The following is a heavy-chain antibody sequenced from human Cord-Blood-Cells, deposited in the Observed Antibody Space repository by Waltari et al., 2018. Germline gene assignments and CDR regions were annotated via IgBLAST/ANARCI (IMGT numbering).Heavy chain of an antibody. J-gene: IGHJ4*02. CDR1: GGSFSGYY. D-gene: IGHD6-13*01. V-gene: IGHV4-34*01. Sequence: QVQLQQWGAGLLKPSETLSLTCAVYGGSFSGYYWSWIRQPPGKGLEWIGEINHSGSTNYHPSLKTRVTISVDTSKNQFSLKLSSVTAADTAVYYCARGRIAPDYWGQGTLVTVSS. CDR2: INHSGST. CDR3: ARGRIAPDY.